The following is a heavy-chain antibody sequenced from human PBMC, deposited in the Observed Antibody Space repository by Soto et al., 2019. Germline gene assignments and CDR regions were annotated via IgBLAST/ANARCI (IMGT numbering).Heavy chain of an antibody. CDR3: ARDLTYYYDSSGYYYLDY. Sequence: PGGSLRLSCAASGFTFSNYAVTWVRQAPGKGLEWVAVISYDGSNKYYADSVKGRFTISRDNSKNTLYLQMNSLRAEDTAVYYCARDLTYYYDSSGYYYLDYWGQGTLVTVSS. D-gene: IGHD3-22*01. J-gene: IGHJ4*02. CDR1: GFTFSNYA. CDR2: ISYDGSNK. V-gene: IGHV3-30-3*01.